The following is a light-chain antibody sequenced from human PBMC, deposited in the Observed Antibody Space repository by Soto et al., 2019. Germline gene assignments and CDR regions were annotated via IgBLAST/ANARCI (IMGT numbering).Light chain of an antibody. Sequence: QSALTQPACVSGSPGQSITISCTGTSSDVGGYNYVSWYQHHPGKAPKLMIYDVSNRPSGVSNRFSGSKSGNTASLTISGLQPEDEADYYCCSYTTSNTRQIVFGTGTKVTV. CDR2: DVS. J-gene: IGLJ1*01. V-gene: IGLV2-14*03. CDR3: CSYTTSNTRQIV. CDR1: SSDVGGYNY.